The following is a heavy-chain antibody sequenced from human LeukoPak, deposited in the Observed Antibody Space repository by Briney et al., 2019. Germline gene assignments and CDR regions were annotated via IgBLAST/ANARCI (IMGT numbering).Heavy chain of an antibody. J-gene: IGHJ4*02. V-gene: IGHV1-2*06. CDR2: INPNSGGT. D-gene: IGHD4-11*01. CDR1: GYTFTGYY. CDR3: ARLTTVTKFDY. Sequence: ASVKASCKASGYTFTGYYMHWVRQAPGQGLEWMGRINPNSGGTNYAQKFQGRVTMTRDTSISTAYMELSRLRSDDTAVYYCARLTTVTKFDYWGQGTLVTVSS.